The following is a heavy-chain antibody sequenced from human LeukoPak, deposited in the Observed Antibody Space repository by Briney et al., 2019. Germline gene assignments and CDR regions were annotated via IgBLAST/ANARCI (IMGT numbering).Heavy chain of an antibody. V-gene: IGHV1-2*02. Sequence: ASVKVSCKASGYTFTGYYMHWVRQAPGQGLEWMGWINPNTGGTDYARKFQGRVTMTRDTSISTASMELSRLTSDDTAVYYCARLMTEGGALDIWGQGTMVTVSS. D-gene: IGHD3-16*01. CDR3: ARLMTEGGALDI. J-gene: IGHJ3*02. CDR1: GYTFTGYY. CDR2: INPNTGGT.